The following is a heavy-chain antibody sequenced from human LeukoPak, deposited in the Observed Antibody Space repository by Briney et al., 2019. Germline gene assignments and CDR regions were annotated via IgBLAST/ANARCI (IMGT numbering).Heavy chain of an antibody. CDR1: GGTFSSYA. CDR3: VRDPQYYDFWSGYSYFDY. V-gene: IGHV1-69*13. J-gene: IGHJ4*02. CDR2: IIPIFGTA. Sequence: ASVKVSCKASGGTFSSYAISWVRQAPGQGLEWMGGIIPIFGTANYAQKFQGRVTITADESTSTAYMELSSLRSEDTAVYYCVRDPQYYDFWSGYSYFDYWGQGTLVTVSS. D-gene: IGHD3-3*01.